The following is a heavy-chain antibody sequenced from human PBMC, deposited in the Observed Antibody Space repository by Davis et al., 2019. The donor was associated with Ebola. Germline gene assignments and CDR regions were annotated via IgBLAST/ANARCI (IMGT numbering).Heavy chain of an antibody. J-gene: IGHJ6*01. Sequence: GPTLAQLTQPLILTCSFSRFSLRPNQMCVSWSRQPPRNALHWLARIDWDDDKYYSTSLKTRLTISKDTSKNQVVLTVTNMYPGDTATYYWARSPSEYYYQYGLDVWGQGTTVTVSS. CDR3: ARSPSEYYYQYGLDV. CDR2: IDWDDDK. D-gene: IGHD2-2*01. CDR1: RFSLRPNQMC. V-gene: IGHV2-70*11.